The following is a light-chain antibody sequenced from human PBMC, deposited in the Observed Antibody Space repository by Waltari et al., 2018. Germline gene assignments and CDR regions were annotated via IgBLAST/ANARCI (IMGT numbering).Light chain of an antibody. CDR3: QQSYSTPSIT. CDR1: QSISGY. J-gene: IGKJ5*01. Sequence: DIQMTQSPSSLFASVGDRVTITCRASQSISGYLHWYQQKPGKAPKLLIYAASSIQSGVPSRFSGSGSETHCSLTISSLQPEDFATYYGQQSYSTPSITFGQGTRLEIE. CDR2: AAS. V-gene: IGKV1-39*01.